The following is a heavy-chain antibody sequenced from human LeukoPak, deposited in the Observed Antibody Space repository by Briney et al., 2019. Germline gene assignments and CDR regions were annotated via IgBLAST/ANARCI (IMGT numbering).Heavy chain of an antibody. Sequence: ASVKVSCKASGYTFTSYYMHWVRQAPGQGLEWMGMIYPSGGSTSCAQKFQGRVTMTRDTSTSIVYMKMSSLRSEDTAVYYCARLYDISNSWFDPWGQGTLVSVSS. CDR2: IYPSGGST. D-gene: IGHD3-9*01. CDR1: GYTFTSYY. J-gene: IGHJ5*02. V-gene: IGHV1-46*03. CDR3: ARLYDISNSWFDP.